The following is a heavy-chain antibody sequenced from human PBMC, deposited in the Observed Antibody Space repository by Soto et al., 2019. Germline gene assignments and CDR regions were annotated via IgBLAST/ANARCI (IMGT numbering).Heavy chain of an antibody. CDR2: ISTYSGDT. CDR1: GYTFFTYD. D-gene: IGHD5-12*01. CDR3: ARHHGPTTSENWFDT. Sequence: QVHLVQSGVEVKTPGASVRVSCQASGYTFFTYDISWVRQAPGQGLEWMGWISTYSGDTKYAQKFQGRVTMTTHISTPTAYLEMRSLRSYDTAVYYCARHHGPTTSENWFDTWGQGNLVSVSS. V-gene: IGHV1-18*01. J-gene: IGHJ5*02.